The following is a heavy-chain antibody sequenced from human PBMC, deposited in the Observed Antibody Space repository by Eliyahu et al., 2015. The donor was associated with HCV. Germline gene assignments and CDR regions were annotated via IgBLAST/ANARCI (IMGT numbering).Heavy chain of an antibody. V-gene: IGHV3-33*01. D-gene: IGHD2-15*01. CDR3: ARDSSGGSHYGMDV. J-gene: IGHJ6*02. Sequence: QVQLVESGGGVVQPXRSXXLSCAASGFXXSXYGMHXVRQAXGKGLEGVAVIWYDGSNKYYADSVKGRFTISRDNSKNTLYLQMNSLRAEDTAVYYCARDSSGGSHYGMDVWGQGTTVTVSS. CDR2: IWYDGSNK. CDR1: GFXXSXYG.